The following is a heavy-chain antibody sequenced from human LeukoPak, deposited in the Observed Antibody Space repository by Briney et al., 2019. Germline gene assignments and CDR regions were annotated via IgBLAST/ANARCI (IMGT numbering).Heavy chain of an antibody. J-gene: IGHJ4*02. CDR3: AKDRGVPPYFDY. D-gene: IGHD3-10*01. V-gene: IGHV3-23*01. Sequence: GGSLRLSCAASGFTFSSYAMSWVRQALGKGLEWVSAISGSGGSTYYADSVKGRFTISRDNSKNTLYLQMNSLRAEDTAVYYCAKDRGVPPYFDYWGQGTLVTVSS. CDR2: ISGSGGST. CDR1: GFTFSSYA.